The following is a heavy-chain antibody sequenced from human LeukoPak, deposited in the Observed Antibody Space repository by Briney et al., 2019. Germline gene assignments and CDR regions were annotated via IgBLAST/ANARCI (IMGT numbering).Heavy chain of an antibody. CDR1: GFTFRSYW. CDR3: ARGGTYSSSPLDY. CDR2: INSVWSTT. D-gene: IGHD6-6*01. J-gene: IGHJ4*02. Sequence: PGWSLRLSCAASGFTFRSYWMHWVRQAAGKGLVWVSRINSVWSTTSYADSVKARFTISRDNAKNTLYLQMNSLRAEDTAVYYCARGGTYSSSPLDYWGQGTLVTVSS. V-gene: IGHV3-74*01.